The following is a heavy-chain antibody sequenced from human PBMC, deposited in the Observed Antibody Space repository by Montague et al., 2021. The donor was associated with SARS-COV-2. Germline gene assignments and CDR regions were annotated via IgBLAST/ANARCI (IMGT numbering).Heavy chain of an antibody. D-gene: IGHD3-22*01. CDR3: AKDITMIVVVPPPGY. Sequence: SLRFSCAASGFTFSSYAMSWVRQAPGKGLEWVSAISGSGGSTYYADSVKGRFTISRDNSKNTLYLQMNSLRAEDTAVYYCAKDITMIVVVPPPGYWGQGTLVTVSS. CDR2: ISGSGGST. CDR1: GFTFSSYA. J-gene: IGHJ4*02. V-gene: IGHV3-23*01.